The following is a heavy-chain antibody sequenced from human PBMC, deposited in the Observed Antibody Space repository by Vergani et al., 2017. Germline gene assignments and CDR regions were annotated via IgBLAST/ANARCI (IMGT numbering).Heavy chain of an antibody. Sequence: EVQLLESGGGSAQPGESLRLSCVASGFTFSSYAMSWVRQAPGKGLEWVSAISGSGGSTYYADSVKGRFTISRDNSKNTLYLQMNSLRAEDTAVYYCAKEREYSSSCLDYWGQGTLVTVSS. V-gene: IGHV3-23*01. CDR2: ISGSGGST. CDR3: AKEREYSSSCLDY. CDR1: GFTFSSYA. D-gene: IGHD6-13*01. J-gene: IGHJ4*02.